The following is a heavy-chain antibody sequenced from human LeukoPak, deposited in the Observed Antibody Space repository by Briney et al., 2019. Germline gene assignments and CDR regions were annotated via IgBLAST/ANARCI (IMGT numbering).Heavy chain of an antibody. CDR1: GYSISSNYY. CDR3: ARSPIAAAGTAFDS. J-gene: IGHJ4*02. Sequence: SETLSLTCTVSGYSISSNYYWSWMRQPPGKGLEWIGYIYYSGSTNYNPSLKSRVTVSVDTSKIQFSLKLTSVTAADTAVYYCARSPIAAAGTAFDSWGQGTLVTVSS. CDR2: IYYSGST. D-gene: IGHD6-13*01. V-gene: IGHV4-61*01.